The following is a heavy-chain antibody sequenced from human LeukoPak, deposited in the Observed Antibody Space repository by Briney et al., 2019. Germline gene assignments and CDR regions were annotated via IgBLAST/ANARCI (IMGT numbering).Heavy chain of an antibody. J-gene: IGHJ4*02. Sequence: PSETLSLTCTVSGGSMSPFYWSWIPQPPGKGLEWIGYIYYTENTNYNPSLTSRVTISIDPSKNQFSLKLNSVTAADTAVYYCARKAPMVEYASGWYDYWGQGTLVTVSS. CDR1: GGSMSPFY. V-gene: IGHV4-59*01. CDR3: ARKAPMVEYASGWYDY. CDR2: IYYTENT. D-gene: IGHD6-19*01.